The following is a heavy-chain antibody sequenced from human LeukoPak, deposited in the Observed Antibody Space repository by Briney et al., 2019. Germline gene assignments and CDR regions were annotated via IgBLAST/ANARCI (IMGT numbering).Heavy chain of an antibody. CDR3: ARPLEEYYYDSSGYYYGNDAFDI. CDR1: GYTFTGYY. D-gene: IGHD3-22*01. Sequence: GVSVKVSCKASGYTFTGYYMHWVRQAPGQGLEWMGWINPNSGGTNYAQKFQGRVTMTRDTSISTAYMELSRLRSDDTAVYYCARPLEEYYYDSSGYYYGNDAFDIWGQGTMVTVSS. CDR2: INPNSGGT. V-gene: IGHV1-2*02. J-gene: IGHJ3*02.